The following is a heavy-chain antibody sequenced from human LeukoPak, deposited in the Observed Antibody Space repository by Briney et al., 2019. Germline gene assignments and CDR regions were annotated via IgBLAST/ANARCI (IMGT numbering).Heavy chain of an antibody. J-gene: IGHJ4*02. D-gene: IGHD3-10*01. V-gene: IGHV1-18*04. Sequence: ASVKVSCKASGYTFTSYGISWVRQAPGQGLEWMGWISAYNGNTNYAQKLQGRVTMTTDTSTSTAYMELRSLRSDDTAVYHCARVITMVRGVIAVVTAIHPPDYWGQGTLVTVSS. CDR3: ARVITMVRGVIAVVTAIHPPDY. CDR2: ISAYNGNT. CDR1: GYTFTSYG.